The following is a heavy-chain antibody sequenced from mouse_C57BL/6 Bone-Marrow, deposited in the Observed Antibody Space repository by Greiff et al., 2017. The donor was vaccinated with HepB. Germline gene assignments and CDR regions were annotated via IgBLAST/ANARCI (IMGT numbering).Heavy chain of an antibody. J-gene: IGHJ4*01. V-gene: IGHV7-1*01. Sequence: EVQGVESGGGLVQSGRSLRLSCATSGFTFSDFYMEWVRQAPGKGLEWIAASRNKANDYTTEYSASVKGRFIVSRDTSQSILYLQMNALRAEDTAIYYCARDYYGYYAMDYWGQGTSVTVSS. CDR2: SRNKANDYTT. CDR1: GFTFSDFY. D-gene: IGHD1-1*01. CDR3: ARDYYGYYAMDY.